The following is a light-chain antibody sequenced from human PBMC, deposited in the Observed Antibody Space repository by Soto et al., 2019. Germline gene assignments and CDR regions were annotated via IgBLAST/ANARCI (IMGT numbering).Light chain of an antibody. CDR2: DAS. J-gene: IGKJ5*01. Sequence: DIVLTQSPGTLSLSPGERATLSCRASQSVNSSYLAWYQQKPGQAPRLLIYDASKRATGIPDRFSGSGSGTDFTLTISRLEPEDFAVYYCQQYGSSPPITFGQGTRLEIK. CDR3: QQYGSSPPIT. V-gene: IGKV3-20*01. CDR1: QSVNSSY.